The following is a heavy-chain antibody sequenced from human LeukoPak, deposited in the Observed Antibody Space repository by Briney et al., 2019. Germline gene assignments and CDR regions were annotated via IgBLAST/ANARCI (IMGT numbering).Heavy chain of an antibody. CDR3: ARGNPVDY. J-gene: IGHJ4*02. CDR2: ISFSSTTI. V-gene: IGHV3-48*02. CDR1: GFTLRSYN. Sequence: GGSLRLSCEASGFTLRSYNMNWVRQAPGKGLEWISYISFSSTTIYYADSVKGRFTFSRDNAKNSLYLQMNSLRDEDTAVYYCARGNPVDYWGQGILVTVSS.